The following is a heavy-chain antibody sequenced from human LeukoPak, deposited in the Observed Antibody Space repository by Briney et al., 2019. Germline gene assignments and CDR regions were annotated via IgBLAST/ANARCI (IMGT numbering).Heavy chain of an antibody. V-gene: IGHV3-21*01. CDR3: ARDFPFWDIVVVPAAIRTNIVANNLDY. D-gene: IGHD2-2*02. CDR2: ISSSSSYI. J-gene: IGHJ4*02. CDR1: GFTFSSYS. Sequence: GGSLRLSCAASGFTFSSYSMNWVRQAPGKGLEWVSSISSSSSYIYYADSVKGRFTISRDNAKNSLYLQMNSLRAEDTAVYYCARDFPFWDIVVVPAAIRTNIVANNLDYWGQGTLVTVSS.